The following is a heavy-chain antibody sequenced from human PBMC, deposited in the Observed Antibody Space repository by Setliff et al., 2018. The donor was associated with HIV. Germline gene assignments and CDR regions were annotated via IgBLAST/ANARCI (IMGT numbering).Heavy chain of an antibody. J-gene: IGHJ4*02. CDR1: GFTFSSYG. D-gene: IGHD3-22*01. V-gene: IGHV3-33*06. Sequence: PGGSLRLSCAASGFTFSSYGMNWVRQAPGKGLEWVAIIWYDGSNKYYADSVKGRFTMSRDNSKNTLYLQMNSLRAEDTAVYYCAKDHKGYYYDSSGYHYEGVDYWGQGTLVTVSS. CDR3: AKDHKGYYYDSSGYHYEGVDY. CDR2: IWYDGSNK.